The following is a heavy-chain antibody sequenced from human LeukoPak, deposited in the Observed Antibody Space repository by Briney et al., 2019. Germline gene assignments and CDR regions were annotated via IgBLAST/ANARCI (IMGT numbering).Heavy chain of an antibody. D-gene: IGHD1-1*01. V-gene: IGHV4-4*07. CDR1: GGSISSYY. J-gene: IGHJ4*02. CDR2: IYTSGST. Sequence: SETLSLTCTVSGGSISSYYWSWIRQPAGKGLEWIGRIYTSGSTNYNPSLKSRVTMSVDTSKNQFSLKLSSVTAADTAVYYYARTNSPFAGTTSPFDYWGQGTLVTVSS. CDR3: ARTNSPFAGTTSPFDY.